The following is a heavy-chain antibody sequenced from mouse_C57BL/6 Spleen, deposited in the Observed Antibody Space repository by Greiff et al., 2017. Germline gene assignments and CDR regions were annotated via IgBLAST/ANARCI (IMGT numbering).Heavy chain of an antibody. D-gene: IGHD1-1*01. J-gene: IGHJ4*01. Sequence: VQLQQSGAELVKPGASVKISCKASGYAFSSYWMNWVKQRPGKGLEWIGQIYPGDGDTNYNGKFKGKATLTADKSSSTAYMQLSSLTSEDSAVYLCARSHYGSSYYYAMDYWGQGTSVTVSS. CDR3: ARSHYGSSYYYAMDY. CDR1: GYAFSSYW. CDR2: IYPGDGDT. V-gene: IGHV1-80*01.